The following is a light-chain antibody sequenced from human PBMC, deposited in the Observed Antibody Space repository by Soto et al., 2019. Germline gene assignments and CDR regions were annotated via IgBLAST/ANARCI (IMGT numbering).Light chain of an antibody. J-gene: IGLJ2*01. CDR1: SSDVGGYNY. V-gene: IGLV2-14*01. CDR3: ISYTSSSTLVV. Sequence: QSALTQPASVSGSPGQSITISCTGTSSDVGGYNYVSLYQQHPGKAPKLMIYDVSNRPSGVSNRFSGSKSGNTASLTISGLQAEDEADYYCISYTSSSTLVVFGGGTQLTVL. CDR2: DVS.